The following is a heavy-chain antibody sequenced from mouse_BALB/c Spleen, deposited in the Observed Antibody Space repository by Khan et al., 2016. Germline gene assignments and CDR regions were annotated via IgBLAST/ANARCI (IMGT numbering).Heavy chain of an antibody. Sequence: QIQLVQSGPELKKPGETVKISCKASGYTFTDYSMHWVKQAPGKGLKWMGWINTETGEPTYADDFKGRFALSLETSASTAYLQINNLKNEDTATDFCARGFSTTVVDAYWSQGTLVTVSA. D-gene: IGHD1-1*01. J-gene: IGHJ3*01. CDR3: ARGFSTTVVDAY. V-gene: IGHV9-2-1*01. CDR1: GYTFTDYS. CDR2: INTETGEP.